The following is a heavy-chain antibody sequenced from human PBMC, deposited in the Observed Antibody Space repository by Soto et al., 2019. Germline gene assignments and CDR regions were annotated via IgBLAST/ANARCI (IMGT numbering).Heavy chain of an antibody. Sequence: QEQLLQSGAEVRRPGASVTVSCKASGYNFINYDISWVRQAAGQGLEWMGWMIPLTGMTKTTYHPDFHHSLSMTSGTSLTTGCLEVRALTSDDTAVCFCAGGGTAGYDFRSSTPGDRLASWGSGTRVTVPS. D-gene: IGHD3-3*01. CDR3: AGGGTAGYDFRSSTPGDRLAS. J-gene: IGHJ1*01. CDR2: MIPLTGMT. CDR1: GYNFINYD. V-gene: IGHV1-8*01.